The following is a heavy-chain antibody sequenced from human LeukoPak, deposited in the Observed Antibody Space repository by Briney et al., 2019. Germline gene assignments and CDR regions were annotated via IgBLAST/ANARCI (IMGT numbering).Heavy chain of an antibody. J-gene: IGHJ4*02. Sequence: SETLSLTCTVSGVSVGSGDYFWSWIRQPPGKGLEWIGYIYFSGSTDSNPSLESRVTVSIDTSKNQFSLKLRSVTAADTAVYYCTRNACPDYWGQGPLVTVSS. CDR3: TRNACPDY. CDR1: GVSVGSGDYF. CDR2: IYFSGST. D-gene: IGHD1-14*01. V-gene: IGHV4-30-4*08.